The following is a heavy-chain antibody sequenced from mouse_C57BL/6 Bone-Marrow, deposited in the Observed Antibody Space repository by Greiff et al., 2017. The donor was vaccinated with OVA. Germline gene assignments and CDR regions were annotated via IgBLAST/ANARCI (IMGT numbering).Heavy chain of an antibody. CDR2: IDPENGDT. Sequence: VQLQQSGAELVRPGASVKLSCTASGFNIKDDYMHWVKERPEQGLEWIGWIDPENGDTEYASKFQGKATITADTSSKTVYLHRNSLTSEDTAVFYCSTYRYWGQGTTLTVSS. CDR1: GFNIKDDY. CDR3: STYRY. J-gene: IGHJ2*01. V-gene: IGHV14-4*01.